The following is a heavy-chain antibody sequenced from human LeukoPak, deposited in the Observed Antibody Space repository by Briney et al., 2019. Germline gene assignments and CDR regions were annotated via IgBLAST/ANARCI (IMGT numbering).Heavy chain of an antibody. CDR1: GDSVSSHSAA. Sequence: SQTLSLTCALSGDSVSSHSAAWHWIRQSPSRGLEWLVRTYYRPKWYNDYAVSVKIRITINPDTSKNQFSLQLNSVTPEDTAVYYCARDPGYSYGPHFDYWGQGTLVTVSS. CDR3: ARDPGYSYGPHFDY. J-gene: IGHJ4*02. D-gene: IGHD5-18*01. V-gene: IGHV6-1*01. CDR2: TYYRPKWYN.